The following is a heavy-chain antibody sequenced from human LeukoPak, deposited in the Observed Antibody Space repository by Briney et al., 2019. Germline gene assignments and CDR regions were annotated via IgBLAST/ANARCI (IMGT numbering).Heavy chain of an antibody. J-gene: IGHJ4*02. CDR1: GFIFSNYA. Sequence: GGSLRLSCVASGFIFSNYAMSWVRQAPGKGLEWVSVISGGGDNTYHADSVKGRFTISRDNSKNTLYLQMNSPRAEDTAVYYCAKDRSDNSSWYLGDYWGQGTLVTVSS. CDR2: ISGGGDNT. V-gene: IGHV3-23*01. D-gene: IGHD6-19*01. CDR3: AKDRSDNSSWYLGDY.